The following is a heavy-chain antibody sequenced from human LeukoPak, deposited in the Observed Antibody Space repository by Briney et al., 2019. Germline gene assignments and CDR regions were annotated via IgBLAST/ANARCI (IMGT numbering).Heavy chain of an antibody. CDR2: ISSSSSYI. Sequence: GGSLRLSCAASGFTCSSYSMNWVRQAPGKGREWVSSISSSSSYIYYADSVKGRFTISRDNAKNSLYLQMNSLRAEDTAVYYCASGRGFGELLWPHWGQGTLVTVSS. D-gene: IGHD3-10*01. J-gene: IGHJ4*02. CDR3: ASGRGFGELLWPH. CDR1: GFTCSSYS. V-gene: IGHV3-21*01.